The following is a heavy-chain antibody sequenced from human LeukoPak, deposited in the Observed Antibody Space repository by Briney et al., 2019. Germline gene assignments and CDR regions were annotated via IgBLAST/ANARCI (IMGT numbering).Heavy chain of an antibody. CDR1: GFTVSSNY. Sequence: GGSLRLSCAASGFTVSSNYMSWVRQPPGKGLEWVGFIRSKAYGGTTEYAASVKGRFTISRDDSKSIAYLQMNSLKTEDTAVYYCTRGGGFYVVTAYDYWGQGTLVTVSS. V-gene: IGHV3-49*04. J-gene: IGHJ4*02. CDR2: IRSKAYGGTT. D-gene: IGHD2-21*02. CDR3: TRGGGFYVVTAYDY.